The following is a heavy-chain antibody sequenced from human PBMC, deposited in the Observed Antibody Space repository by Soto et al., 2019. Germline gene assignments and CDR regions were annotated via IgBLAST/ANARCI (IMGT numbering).Heavy chain of an antibody. Sequence: QVQLVESGGGVVQPGRSLRLSCAASGFTFSSYGMHWVRQAPGKGLEWVAVISYDGSNKYYADSVKGRFTISRDNSKNKLYLQMNRLRAEDTAVYYCAKALLSISGGIDYWGQGTLVTVSS. CDR1: GFTFSSYG. V-gene: IGHV3-30*18. J-gene: IGHJ4*02. CDR2: ISYDGSNK. D-gene: IGHD7-27*01. CDR3: AKALLSISGGIDY.